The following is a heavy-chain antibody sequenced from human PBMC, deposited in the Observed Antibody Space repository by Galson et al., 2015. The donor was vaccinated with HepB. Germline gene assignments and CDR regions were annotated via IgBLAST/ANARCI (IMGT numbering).Heavy chain of an antibody. CDR2: IYIGGTT. V-gene: IGHV3-53*01. D-gene: IGHD3-16*01. CDR1: GFSVSTTY. Sequence: SLRLSCALSGFSVSTTYISWVRQAPGKGLEWVAAIYIGGTTYDADSVRGRFIISRDISKNTVFLHLHSLRGEDTAVYYCAGGEVGWDYMDVWGEGTTVIVSS. CDR3: AGGEVGWDYMDV. J-gene: IGHJ6*03.